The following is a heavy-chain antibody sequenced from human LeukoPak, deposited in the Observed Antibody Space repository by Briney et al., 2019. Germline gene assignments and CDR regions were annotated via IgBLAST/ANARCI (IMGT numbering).Heavy chain of an antibody. Sequence: ASVTVSFKASVYTFTSYDINWVRQATGQGLEWMGWMNPNSGNTGYAQKFQGRVTMTSNTPISTTYMELRSLRSEDTAVYYCARTYYYDSSGYYNWFDPWGQGTLVTVSS. D-gene: IGHD3-22*01. V-gene: IGHV1-8*01. CDR1: VYTFTSYD. J-gene: IGHJ5*02. CDR2: MNPNSGNT. CDR3: ARTYYYDSSGYYNWFDP.